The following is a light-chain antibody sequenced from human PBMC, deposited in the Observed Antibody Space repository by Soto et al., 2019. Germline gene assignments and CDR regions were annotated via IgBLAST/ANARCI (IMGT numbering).Light chain of an antibody. V-gene: IGKV3-20*01. CDR2: GAS. J-gene: IGKJ1*01. Sequence: ENLFTQSPGTLSLSPGERANTSFRGRQRVSSSYLAWYQQKPCQAPRLLIYGASSRSTVIPDRFSGSGSGTDFALTISRLEPEDFAVYYCQQYGSSWTFGQGTKVDIK. CDR1: QRVSSSY. CDR3: QQYGSSWT.